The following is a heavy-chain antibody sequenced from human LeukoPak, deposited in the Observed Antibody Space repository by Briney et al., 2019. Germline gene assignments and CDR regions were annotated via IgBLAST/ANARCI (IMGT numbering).Heavy chain of an antibody. J-gene: IGHJ3*02. CDR2: IYPSGST. CDR1: GGSISSYY. Sequence: PSETLSLTCTVSGGSISSYYWSWIRQPAGKGLEWIGRIYPSGSTNYNPSLKSRVTMSVDTSKNQFSLKLSSVTAADTSVYYCARAHWPYHYDSSDAFDIWGQGTMVTVSS. CDR3: ARAHWPYHYDSSDAFDI. V-gene: IGHV4-4*07. D-gene: IGHD3-22*01.